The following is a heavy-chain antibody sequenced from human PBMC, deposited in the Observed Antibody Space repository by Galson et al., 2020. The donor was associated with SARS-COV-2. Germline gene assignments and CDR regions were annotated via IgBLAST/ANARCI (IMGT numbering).Heavy chain of an antibody. J-gene: IGHJ4*02. CDR2: ISADYDTT. Sequence: ASVKVSCKTSGYTFINYAMHWVRQAPGQRPEWMGYISADYDTTKYSQRFQDRFTITRDMSARTVYMELRSLRSEDTAVYYCARLAIRGWYVDYWGQGTLVTVSS. D-gene: IGHD6-19*01. CDR3: ARLAIRGWYVDY. V-gene: IGHV1-3*01. CDR1: GYTFINYA.